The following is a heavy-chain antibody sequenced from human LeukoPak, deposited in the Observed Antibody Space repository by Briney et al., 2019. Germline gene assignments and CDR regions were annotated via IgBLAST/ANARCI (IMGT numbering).Heavy chain of an antibody. D-gene: IGHD5-18*01. V-gene: IGHV4-34*01. Sequence: PSETLSLTCAVYGGSLSGYYWSWIRQPPGKGPEWIGEINHSGSTNYNPSLKSRVSISADTSKNQYSLKLSSVTAADTAVYYCARTGETAMDSRGLFDYWGRGTLVTVSS. J-gene: IGHJ4*02. CDR1: GGSLSGYY. CDR3: ARTGETAMDSRGLFDY. CDR2: INHSGST.